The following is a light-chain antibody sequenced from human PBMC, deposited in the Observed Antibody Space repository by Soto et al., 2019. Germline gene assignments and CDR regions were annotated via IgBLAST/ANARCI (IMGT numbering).Light chain of an antibody. Sequence: QSALTQPASVSGSPGQSITISCTGTSSDIGRYNLVSWYQQHPGKPPKLMIYEATNRPSGVSNRFSGSKSGNTASLTISGQQAEDEADYCCSLSASTNTVMFGGGTKLTVL. J-gene: IGLJ3*02. CDR3: SLSASTNTVM. V-gene: IGLV2-23*02. CDR2: EAT. CDR1: SSDIGRYNL.